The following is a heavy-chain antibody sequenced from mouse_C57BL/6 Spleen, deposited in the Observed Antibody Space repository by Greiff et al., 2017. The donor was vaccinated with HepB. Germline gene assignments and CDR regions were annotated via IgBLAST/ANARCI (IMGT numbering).Heavy chain of an antibody. Sequence: EVQGVESGEGLVKPGGSLKLSCAASGFTFSSYAMSWVRQTPEKRLEWVAYISSGGDYIYYADTVKGRFTISRDNARNTLYLQMSSLKSEDTAMYYWTRDYYGSSYGWYFDVWGTGTTVTVSS. CDR2: ISSGGDYI. V-gene: IGHV5-9-1*02. D-gene: IGHD1-1*01. J-gene: IGHJ1*03. CDR3: TRDYYGSSYGWYFDV. CDR1: GFTFSSYA.